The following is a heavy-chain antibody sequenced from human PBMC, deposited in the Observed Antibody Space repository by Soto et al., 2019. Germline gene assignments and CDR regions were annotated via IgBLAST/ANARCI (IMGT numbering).Heavy chain of an antibody. V-gene: IGHV3-23*01. J-gene: IGHJ6*02. CDR1: GFTFSSYA. D-gene: IGHD6-19*01. CDR2: ISGSGGST. CDR3: ANTPPVAGIRGDYYYYGMDV. Sequence: GGSLRLSCAASGFTFSSYAMSWVRQAPGKGLEWVSAISGSGGSTYYSDSGKGRFTISRDNSKNTLYLQMNSLRAEDTAVYYCANTPPVAGIRGDYYYYGMDVWGQGTTVTVSS.